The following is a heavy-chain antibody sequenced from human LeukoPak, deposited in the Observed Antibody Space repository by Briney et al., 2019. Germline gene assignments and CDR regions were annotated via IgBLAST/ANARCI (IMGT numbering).Heavy chain of an antibody. CDR2: ISTSTGDT. CDR3: ARDDNYGIFVNVDY. D-gene: IGHD4-11*01. Sequence: GASVKVSCKASGGTFSNYAISWVRQAPGQGPEWMGWISTSTGDTKYTQKFQGRVTLTTDTSTSTAYMELSSLRSDDTAVYYCARDDNYGIFVNVDYWGQGTLVTVSS. V-gene: IGHV1-18*01. J-gene: IGHJ4*02. CDR1: GGTFSNYA.